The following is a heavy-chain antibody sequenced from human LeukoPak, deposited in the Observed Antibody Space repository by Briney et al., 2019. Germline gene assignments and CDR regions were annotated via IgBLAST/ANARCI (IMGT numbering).Heavy chain of an antibody. V-gene: IGHV3-30-3*01. CDR1: GFTFSSYA. J-gene: IGHJ3*02. Sequence: QPGGSLRLSCAASGFTFSSYAMHWVRQAPGKGLEWVAVISYDGSNKYYADSVKGRFTISRDNSKNTLYLQMNSQRAEDTAVYYCARDFLLWFGEPSSAFDIWAKGQRSPSLQ. CDR3: ARDFLLWFGEPSSAFDI. CDR2: ISYDGSNK. D-gene: IGHD3-10*01.